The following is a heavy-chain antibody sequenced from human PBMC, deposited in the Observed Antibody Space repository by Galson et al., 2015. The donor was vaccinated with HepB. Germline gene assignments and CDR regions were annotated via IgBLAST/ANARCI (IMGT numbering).Heavy chain of an antibody. CDR1: GGSISSYY. CDR3: ARGYGVATTNH. J-gene: IGHJ5*02. Sequence: QVQPRESGPGLVKPSETLSLTCTVSGGSISSYYWSWIRQPPGKGLEWIGYIYYSGSTNYNPSLKSRVTISVDTSKNQFSLKLSSVTAADTAVYYCARGYGVATTNHWGQGTLVTVSS. V-gene: IGHV4-59*01. D-gene: IGHD5-12*01. CDR2: IYYSGST.